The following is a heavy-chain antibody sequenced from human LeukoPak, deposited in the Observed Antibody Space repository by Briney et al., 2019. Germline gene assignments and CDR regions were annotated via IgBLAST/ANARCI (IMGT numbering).Heavy chain of an antibody. D-gene: IGHD6-6*01. CDR3: ARATYSTSHFSYYFDY. Sequence: QPGGSLRLSCAASGFTFSSYAMHWVRQAPGKGXXXXXXXSYDGTNKYYADSVRGRFTISRDNSKNTLYLQMNSLRVDDTAVYYCARATYSTSHFSYYFDYWGQGTLVTVSS. V-gene: IGHV3-30-3*01. J-gene: IGHJ4*02. CDR2: XSYDGTNK. CDR1: GFTFSSYA.